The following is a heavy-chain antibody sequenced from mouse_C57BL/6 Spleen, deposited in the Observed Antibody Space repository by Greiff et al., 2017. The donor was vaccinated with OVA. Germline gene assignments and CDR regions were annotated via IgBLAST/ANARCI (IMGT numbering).Heavy chain of an antibody. CDR1: GFTFSDAW. D-gene: IGHD1-1*01. CDR2: IRNKANNHAT. CDR3: TRPYYYGSSLHWYFDV. J-gene: IGHJ1*03. V-gene: IGHV6-6*01. Sequence: EVKVEESGGGLVQPGGSMKLSCAASGFTFSDAWMDWVRQSPEKGLEWVAEIRNKANNHATYYAESVKGRFTISRDDSKSSVYLQMNSLRAEDTGIYYCTRPYYYGSSLHWYFDVWGTGTTVTVSS.